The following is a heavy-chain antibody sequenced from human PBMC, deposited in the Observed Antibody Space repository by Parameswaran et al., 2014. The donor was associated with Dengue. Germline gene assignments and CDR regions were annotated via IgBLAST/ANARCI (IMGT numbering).Heavy chain of an antibody. D-gene: IGHD3-22*01. CDR2: ISSSSSTI. V-gene: IGHV3-48*02. J-gene: IGHJ3*02. Sequence: VRQMPGKGLEWVSYISSSSSTIYYADSVKGRFTISRDNAKNSLYLQMNSLRDEDTAVYYCARDGPAAYYYDSSGYYPDAFDIWGQGTMVTVSS. CDR3: ARDGPAAYYYDSSGYYPDAFDI.